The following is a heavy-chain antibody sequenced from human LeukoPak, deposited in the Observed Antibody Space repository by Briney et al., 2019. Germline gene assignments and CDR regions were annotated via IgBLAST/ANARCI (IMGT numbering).Heavy chain of an antibody. D-gene: IGHD6-19*01. CDR3: ARAYSIGWYYFDY. CDR2: ISSSSSTI. V-gene: IGHV3-48*01. Sequence: PGGSLRLSCAASGFTFSSYSMNWVRQAPGKGLEWVSYISSSSSTIYYADSVKGRFTISRDNAKNSLYLQMNSLRAEDTAVYHCARAYSIGWYYFDYWGQGTLVTVSS. J-gene: IGHJ4*02. CDR1: GFTFSSYS.